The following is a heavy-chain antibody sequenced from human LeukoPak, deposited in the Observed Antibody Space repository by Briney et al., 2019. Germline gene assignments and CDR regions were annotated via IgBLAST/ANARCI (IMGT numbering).Heavy chain of an antibody. CDR2: IYYSGST. Sequence: SETLSLTCTVSGVSISSSNSYWGWIRQPPGKGLEWIGSIYYSGSTYYNPSLKSRVTISVDTSKNQFSLKLSSVTAADTAVYYCAREPYYDFWRAFDIWGQGTMVTVSS. CDR3: AREPYYDFWRAFDI. CDR1: GVSISSSNSY. V-gene: IGHV4-39*02. D-gene: IGHD3-3*01. J-gene: IGHJ3*02.